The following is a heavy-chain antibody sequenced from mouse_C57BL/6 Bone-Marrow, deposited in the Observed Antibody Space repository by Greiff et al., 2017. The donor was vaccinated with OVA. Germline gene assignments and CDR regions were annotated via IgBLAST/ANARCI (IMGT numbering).Heavy chain of an antibody. V-gene: IGHV1-69*01. Sequence: QVQLQQPGAELVKPGASVKLSCKASGYTFTSYWMHWVKQRPGQGLEWIGEIDPSDSYTNYNQKFKGKSTLTVDKSSSTAYLQLSSLTSEDSAVYYCARGGLLLWDYWGQGTTLTVSS. CDR3: ARGGLLLWDY. CDR1: GYTFTSYW. D-gene: IGHD2-1*01. J-gene: IGHJ2*01. CDR2: IDPSDSYT.